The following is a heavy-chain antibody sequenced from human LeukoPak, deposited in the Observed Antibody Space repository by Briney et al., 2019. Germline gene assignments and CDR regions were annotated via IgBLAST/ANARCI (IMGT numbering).Heavy chain of an antibody. D-gene: IGHD3-10*01. CDR2: FDPEDGET. CDR3: ATYYYGSGSYYIAMGRPYYYGMDV. J-gene: IGHJ6*02. CDR1: GYTLTELS. Sequence: ASVKVSCKVSGYTLTELSMHWVRQAPGKGLEWMGGFDPEDGETIYAQKFQGRVTMTEDTSTDTAYMELSSLRSEDTAVYYCATYYYGSGSYYIAMGRPYYYGMDVWGQGTTVTVSS. V-gene: IGHV1-24*01.